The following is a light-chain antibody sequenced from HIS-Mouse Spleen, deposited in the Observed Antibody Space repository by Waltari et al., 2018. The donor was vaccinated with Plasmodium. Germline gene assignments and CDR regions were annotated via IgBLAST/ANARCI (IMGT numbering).Light chain of an antibody. CDR1: ALPKQY. CDR3: YSTDSSGNHRV. Sequence: SYELTQPPSVSVSPGHTARITCPRTALPKQYAYWYQQKSGQAPVLVIYEDSKRPSGIPERFSGSSSGTMATLTISGAQVEDEADYYCYSTDSSGNHRVFGGGTKLTVL. V-gene: IGLV3-10*01. CDR2: EDS. J-gene: IGLJ3*02.